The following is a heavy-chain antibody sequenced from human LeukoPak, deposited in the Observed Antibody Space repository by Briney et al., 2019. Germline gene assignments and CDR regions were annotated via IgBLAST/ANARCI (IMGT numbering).Heavy chain of an antibody. CDR2: IYHSGST. CDR1: GGSISSGGYS. J-gene: IGHJ4*02. Sequence: SQTLSLTCAVSGGSISSGGYSWSWIRQPPGKGLEWIGYIYHSGSTYYNPSLKSRVTISVDRSKNQFSLKLSSVTAADTAVYYCADGTQPYYFDYWGQGTLVTVSS. D-gene: IGHD1-14*01. V-gene: IGHV4-30-2*01. CDR3: ADGTQPYYFDY.